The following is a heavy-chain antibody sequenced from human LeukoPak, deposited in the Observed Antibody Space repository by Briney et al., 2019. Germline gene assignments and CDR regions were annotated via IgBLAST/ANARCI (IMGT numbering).Heavy chain of an antibody. V-gene: IGHV3-53*05. J-gene: IGHJ6*02. CDR1: GFTVSSNY. CDR3: ARGTVSILYYYGMDV. D-gene: IGHD4-17*01. CDR2: IYSGGST. Sequence: GGSLRLSCAASGFTVSSNYMSWVRQAPGKGLEWVSVIYSGGSTFYADSVKGRFSISRDNSKNTLYLQMNSLRSEDTAVYYCARGTVSILYYYGMDVWGQGTTVTVSS.